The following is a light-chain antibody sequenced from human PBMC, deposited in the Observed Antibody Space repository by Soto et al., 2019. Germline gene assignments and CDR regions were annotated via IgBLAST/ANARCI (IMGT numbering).Light chain of an antibody. CDR1: QSVSSN. Sequence: EIVMTQSPATLSTSPGERATPSCRASQSVSSNLAWYQQKPGQAHRLLIYGASTRATGIPARFSGSGSGTEFTLTISSLQSEEFAVYYCKKYNNWPQTVGQGNKVDNK. J-gene: IGKJ1*01. CDR2: GAS. CDR3: KKYNNWPQT. V-gene: IGKV3-15*01.